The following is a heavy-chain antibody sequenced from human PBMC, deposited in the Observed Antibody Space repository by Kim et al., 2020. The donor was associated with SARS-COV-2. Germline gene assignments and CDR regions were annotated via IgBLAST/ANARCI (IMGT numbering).Heavy chain of an antibody. J-gene: IGHJ4*02. CDR3: ARRTSRTLDY. V-gene: IGHV4-34*01. CDR2: T. Sequence: TNYNPSLKSRVTISVDTSKNQFSLKLSSVTAADTAVYYCARRTSRTLDYWGQGTLVTVSS.